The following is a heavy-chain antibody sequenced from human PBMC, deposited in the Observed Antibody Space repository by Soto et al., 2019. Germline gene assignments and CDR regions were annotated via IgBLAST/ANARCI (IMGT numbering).Heavy chain of an antibody. CDR1: GGSISSYY. CDR3: ARGSYQAYFDY. D-gene: IGHD1-26*01. V-gene: IGHV4-59*01. J-gene: IGHJ4*02. CDR2: IYYSGST. Sequence: QVQLQESGPGLVKPSETLSLTCTVSGGSISSYYWSWIRQPPGKGLEWIGYIYYSGSTNYNPSLKSRVTISVDTSKNQLSLKLSSVTAADTAVYYCARGSYQAYFDYWGQGTLVTVSS.